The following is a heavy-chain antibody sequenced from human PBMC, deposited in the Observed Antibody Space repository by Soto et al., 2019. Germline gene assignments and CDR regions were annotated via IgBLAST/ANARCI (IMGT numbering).Heavy chain of an antibody. D-gene: IGHD3-10*01. CDR1: GFTFSSYA. J-gene: IGHJ5*02. CDR3: AKVRGEYYYGSGCYYTAALHR. Sequence: EVQLLESGGGLVQPGGSLRLSCAASGFTFSSYAMSWVRQAPGKGLEWVSGISGSGGSTYYADSVKGQFTISRDNSKNTPYQQMNSLRAEHTAVFYCAKVRGEYYYGSGCYYTAALHRWGQGTLVTVFS. V-gene: IGHV3-23*01. CDR2: ISGSGGST.